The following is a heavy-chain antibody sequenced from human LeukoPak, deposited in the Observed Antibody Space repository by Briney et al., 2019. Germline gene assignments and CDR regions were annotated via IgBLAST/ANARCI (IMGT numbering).Heavy chain of an antibody. D-gene: IGHD3-16*01. Sequence: SEALSLTCAVSGGSISACFWGWIRRPPGKGLEWIQYVSYAGSSSYNPSLKSPVTISVDTSKNHLSLKLSSVTAADTAVYYCARVWSVGGQYYYYGMDVWGQGTTVTVSS. J-gene: IGHJ6*02. V-gene: IGHV4-59*12. CDR1: GGSISACF. CDR2: VSYAGSS. CDR3: ARVWSVGGQYYYYGMDV.